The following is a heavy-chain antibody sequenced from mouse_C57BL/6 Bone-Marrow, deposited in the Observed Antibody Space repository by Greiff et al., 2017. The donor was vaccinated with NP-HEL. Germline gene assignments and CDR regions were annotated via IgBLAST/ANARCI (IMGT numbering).Heavy chain of an antibody. CDR2: ISRGSSTI. D-gene: IGHD1-1*01. CDR1: GFTFSDYG. V-gene: IGHV5-17*01. Sequence: DVMLVESGGGLVKPGGSLKLSCAASGFTFSDYGMHWVRQAPEKGLEWVAYISRGSSTIYYADTVKGRFTISRDNAKNTLFLQMTSLRSEDTAMYYCATITTVNFDGWGTGTTVTVSS. CDR3: ATITTVNFDG. J-gene: IGHJ1*03.